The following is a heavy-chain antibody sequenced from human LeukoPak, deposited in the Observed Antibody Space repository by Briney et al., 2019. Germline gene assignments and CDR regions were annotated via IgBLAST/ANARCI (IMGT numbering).Heavy chain of an antibody. J-gene: IGHJ4*02. D-gene: IGHD2-15*01. CDR2: ISYDGSNK. V-gene: IGHV3-30*18. CDR1: GFTFSSYG. Sequence: PGRSLRLSCAASGFTFSSYGKHWVRQAPGKGLEWVAVISYDGSNKYYAGSVKGRLTISRDDSKNTLYLQMNSLRAEDTAVYYCAKASIVVVVATLDYWGQGTLVTVSS. CDR3: AKASIVVVVATLDY.